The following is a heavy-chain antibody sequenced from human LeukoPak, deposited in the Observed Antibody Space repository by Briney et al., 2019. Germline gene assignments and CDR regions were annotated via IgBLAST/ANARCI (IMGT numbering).Heavy chain of an antibody. CDR3: AKGRGYCTGGSCYSDY. CDR1: GFVFSNFG. J-gene: IGHJ4*02. V-gene: IGHV3-33*03. Sequence: GGSLRLSCAASGFVFSNFGMHWVRQAPGKGLEWVSIITFDGGNKYYADSVRGRFTISRDNSKNTVYLQMDSLRVEDTAIYYCAKGRGYCTGGSCYSDYWGQGTLVTVSS. CDR2: ITFDGGNK. D-gene: IGHD2-15*01.